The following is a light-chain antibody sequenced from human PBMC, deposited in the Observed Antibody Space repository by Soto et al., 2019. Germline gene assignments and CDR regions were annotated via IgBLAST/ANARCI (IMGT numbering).Light chain of an antibody. V-gene: IGKV3-11*01. CDR3: QQRTNWPIT. Sequence: IVMTQSPATLSLSPGERATLSCRASQTIDNTLAWYQRKPGQAPRLLIYDASTRATGVPARFSGSGSGTDFTLTISNLEPEDFAVYYCQQRTNWPITFGQGTRLE. J-gene: IGKJ5*01. CDR2: DAS. CDR1: QTIDNT.